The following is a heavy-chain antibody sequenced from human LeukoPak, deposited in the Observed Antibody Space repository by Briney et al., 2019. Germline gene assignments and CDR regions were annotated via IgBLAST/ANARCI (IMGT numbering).Heavy chain of an antibody. J-gene: IGHJ5*02. CDR1: GGSISSGGYY. Sequence: SETLSLTCTVSGGSISSGGYYWGWIRQPPGKGLEWIGSIYYSGSTYYNPSLKSRVTISVDTSKNQFSLKLSSVTAADTAVYYCARVQYYDILTSENWFDPWGQGTLVTVSS. CDR3: ARVQYYDILTSENWFDP. V-gene: IGHV4-39*07. D-gene: IGHD3-9*01. CDR2: IYYSGST.